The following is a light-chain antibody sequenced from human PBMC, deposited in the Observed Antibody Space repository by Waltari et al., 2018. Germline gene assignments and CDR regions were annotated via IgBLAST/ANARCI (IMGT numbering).Light chain of an antibody. CDR3: QTGGHGTWV. CDR2: VNSDGSH. CDR1: SGYSSNV. V-gene: IGLV4-69*01. J-gene: IGLJ3*02. Sequence: QLVLTQSPSASASLGASVKLTCTLSSGYSSNVIAWLQQQPEKGPRYLMKVNSDGSHSKGDKIPDRFAGSSSGAEHFLTISSLQSEDEADYYCQTGGHGTWVFGGGTKLTVL.